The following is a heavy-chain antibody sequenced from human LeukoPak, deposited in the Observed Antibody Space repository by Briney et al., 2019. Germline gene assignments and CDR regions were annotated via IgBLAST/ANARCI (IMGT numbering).Heavy chain of an antibody. V-gene: IGHV3-7*02. CDR1: GFTFSSYW. CDR3: ASGSGSYYNLGDDAFDI. D-gene: IGHD3-10*01. J-gene: IGHJ3*02. Sequence: PGGSLRLSCAASGFTFSSYWMSWVRQAPGKGLEWVANIKQDGSEKYYVDSVKGRFTISRDNAENSLYLQMNSLRAEDTAVYYCASGSGSYYNLGDDAFDIWGQGTMVTVSS. CDR2: IKQDGSEK.